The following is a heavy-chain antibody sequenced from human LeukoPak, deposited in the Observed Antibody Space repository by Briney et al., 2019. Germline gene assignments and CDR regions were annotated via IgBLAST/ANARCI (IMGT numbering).Heavy chain of an antibody. CDR1: GFTFSSHG. CDR2: IWYDGSNK. Sequence: GGSLRLSCAASGFTFSSHGMHWVRQAPGKGLEWVAVIWYDGSNKYYADSVKGRFTISRDNSKNTLYLQMNSLRAEDTAVYYCARDIAVAGTAILALDYWGQGTLVTVSS. V-gene: IGHV3-33*01. D-gene: IGHD6-19*01. CDR3: ARDIAVAGTAILALDY. J-gene: IGHJ4*02.